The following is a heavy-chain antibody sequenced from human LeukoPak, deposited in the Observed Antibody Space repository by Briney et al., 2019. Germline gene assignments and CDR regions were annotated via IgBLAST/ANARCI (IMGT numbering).Heavy chain of an antibody. D-gene: IGHD3-16*01. CDR1: GYTFTSYG. Sequence: ASVEVSCKASGYTFTSYGISWVRQAPGQGLEWMGWISAYNGNTDYAQSLQGRVTMTIDTSTSTVYMELRSLRSDDTAVYYCARDVGRSYDLDYWAQGTLVTVSS. CDR2: ISAYNGNT. V-gene: IGHV1-18*01. CDR3: ARDVGRSYDLDY. J-gene: IGHJ4*02.